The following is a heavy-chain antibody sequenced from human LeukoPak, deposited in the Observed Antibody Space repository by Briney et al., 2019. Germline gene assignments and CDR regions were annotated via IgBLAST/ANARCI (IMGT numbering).Heavy chain of an antibody. V-gene: IGHV1-8*01. J-gene: IGHJ5*02. CDR3: VRDGEGVAISVNYWFDP. CDR1: GFTFTSYD. CDR2: MNPNNGNT. Sequence: ASVNVSCKASGFTFTSYDINWVRQASGQGLGWMGWMNPNNGNTGYAQKFQGRVTMTRDTSISTAYMELRGLSSEDTAVYYCVRDGEGVAISVNYWFDPWGQGTLVTVSS. D-gene: IGHD3-10*01.